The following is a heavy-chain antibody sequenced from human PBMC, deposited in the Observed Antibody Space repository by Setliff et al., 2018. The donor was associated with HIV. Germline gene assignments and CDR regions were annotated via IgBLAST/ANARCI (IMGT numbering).Heavy chain of an antibody. CDR3: SKNQVVLTMTNMDPVDTATYYCAHRRSGNLFDY. J-gene: IGHJ4*02. CDR1: GYSFTSYW. Sequence: GESLKISCKGSGYSFTSYWIGWVRQMPGKGLEWMGIIYPGDSDTRYSPSFQGQVTISADKSISTAYLQWSSLKTRLTISKDTSKNQVVLTMTNMDPVDTATYYCAHRRSGNLFDYWGQGTLVTVSS. CDR2: IYPGDSDT. V-gene: IGHV5-51*01. D-gene: IGHD5-18*01.